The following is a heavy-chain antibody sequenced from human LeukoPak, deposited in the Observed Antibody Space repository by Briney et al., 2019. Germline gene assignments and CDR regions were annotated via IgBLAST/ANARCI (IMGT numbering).Heavy chain of an antibody. CDR1: GYTFTSYY. D-gene: IGHD1-14*01. CDR2: INPSGGST. Sequence: GASVKVSCKASGYTFTSYYMHWVRQAPGQGLEWMGIINPSGGSTSYAQKFQGRVTMTRDMSTSTVYMELSSLRSEDTAVYYCAREVPTGLYFDYWGQGTLVTVSS. CDR3: AREVPTGLYFDY. V-gene: IGHV1-46*01. J-gene: IGHJ4*02.